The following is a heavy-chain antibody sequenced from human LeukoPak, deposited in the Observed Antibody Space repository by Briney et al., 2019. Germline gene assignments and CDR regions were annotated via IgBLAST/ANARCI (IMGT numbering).Heavy chain of an antibody. D-gene: IGHD3-9*01. CDR1: GYTFTSYG. Sequence: GASVKVSCKASGYTFTSYGISWVRQAPGQGLEWMGWISAYNGNTNYAQKLQGRVTMTTDTSTSTAYMELSRLRSDDTAVYYCARDRYDILTGSSDYWGQGTLVTVSS. CDR3: ARDRYDILTGSSDY. J-gene: IGHJ4*02. CDR2: ISAYNGNT. V-gene: IGHV1-18*01.